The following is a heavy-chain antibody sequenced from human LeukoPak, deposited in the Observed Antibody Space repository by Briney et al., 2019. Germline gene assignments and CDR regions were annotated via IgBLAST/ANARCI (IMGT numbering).Heavy chain of an antibody. J-gene: IGHJ4*02. CDR2: INHGGSLK. Sequence: GGSLRLSCAASGFTFSNYWMSWVRQAPGKGLEWVANINHGGSLKYYVASVKGRFTISRDNAKKSLYLQMNSLRAEDTALYYCAREGNWNYFDYWGQGTLVTVSS. CDR1: GFTFSNYW. CDR3: AREGNWNYFDY. V-gene: IGHV3-7*03. D-gene: IGHD1-1*01.